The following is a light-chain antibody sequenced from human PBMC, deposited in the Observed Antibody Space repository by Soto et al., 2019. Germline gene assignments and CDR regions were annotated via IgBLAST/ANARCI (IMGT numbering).Light chain of an antibody. CDR2: GAS. CDR3: QQYGRSIT. V-gene: IGKV3-20*01. Sequence: ASQSVSSSYLAWYQQKPGQAPGLLIYGASSRATGIPDRFSGSGSGTDFSLTINRLEPEDFAVYYCQQYGRSITFGQGTRLEIK. CDR1: QSVSSSY. J-gene: IGKJ5*01.